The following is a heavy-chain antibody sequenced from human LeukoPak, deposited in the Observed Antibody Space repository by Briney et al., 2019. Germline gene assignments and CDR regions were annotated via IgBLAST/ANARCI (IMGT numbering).Heavy chain of an antibody. CDR2: LRSDTNSE. D-gene: IGHD3-10*01. CDR3: ARGLRQAGLAPLEF. CDR1: GFSVSLYG. Sequence: GESLRLSCAASGFSVSLYGMHWVRQAPGKGLEWVASLRSDTNSEHYAVSVKGRFAISRDTSKDTLNLQMRSLRVEDTALYYCARGLRQAGLAPLEFWGQGTQVIVSS. V-gene: IGHV3-30*02. J-gene: IGHJ4*02.